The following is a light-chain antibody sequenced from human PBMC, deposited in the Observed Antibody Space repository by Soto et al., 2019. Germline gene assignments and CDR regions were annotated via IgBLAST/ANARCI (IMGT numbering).Light chain of an antibody. CDR3: QQYNNWPSWT. J-gene: IGKJ1*01. CDR2: ITS. CDR1: QSVNYN. V-gene: IGKV3-15*01. Sequence: EIVLTQSPDTLSLSPGERATLSCRASQSVNYNLAWYQQKPGHAPRLLIYITSTRATGIPARFSGSGSGTEFTLTISSLQSEDSAVYYCQQYNNWPSWTFGQGTKVDIK.